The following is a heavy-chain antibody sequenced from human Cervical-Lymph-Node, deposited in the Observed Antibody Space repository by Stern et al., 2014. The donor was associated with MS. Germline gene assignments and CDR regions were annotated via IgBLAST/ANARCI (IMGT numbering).Heavy chain of an antibody. J-gene: IGHJ6*02. CDR2: VNTNSGGT. CDR3: ARGPNEHWGGHYNSNGMDV. CDR1: GYTFTAYY. D-gene: IGHD2-21*01. Sequence: QVQLVESGAEVKKPGASVKVSCKASGYTFTAYYLHWGRQAPGQGLAWMGWVNTNSGGTSYAPKFHGRVTMTRDTSTSTAFMELSTLTSDDTAFYYCARGPNEHWGGHYNSNGMDVWGQGTTVTVSS. V-gene: IGHV1-2*02.